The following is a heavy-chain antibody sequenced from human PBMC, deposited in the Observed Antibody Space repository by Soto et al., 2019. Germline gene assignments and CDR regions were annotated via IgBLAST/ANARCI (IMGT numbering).Heavy chain of an antibody. D-gene: IGHD5-12*01. V-gene: IGHV3-23*01. CDR1: GFTFSSYA. Sequence: EVQLLESGGGLVQPGGSLRLSCAASGFTFSSYAMSWVRQAPGKGLEWVSAISGSGGSTYYADSVKGRFTISRDNSKNTLYLQMNSLRAEDTAVYYCAKVKSRWWLRGGYFDYWGQGTLVTVSS. CDR3: AKVKSRWWLRGGYFDY. J-gene: IGHJ4*02. CDR2: ISGSGGST.